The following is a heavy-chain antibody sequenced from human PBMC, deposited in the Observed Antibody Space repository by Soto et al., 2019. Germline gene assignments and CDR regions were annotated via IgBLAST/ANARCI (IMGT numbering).Heavy chain of an antibody. V-gene: IGHV3-33*01. J-gene: IGHJ4*02. Sequence: QVQLVESGGGVVQPGRSLRLSCAASGFTFSSYGMHWVRQAPGKGLEWVAFIWHDGGNKFYAESVEGRFTISTDNSKNTLYRQMTSLSAEDTAMYYCARDGDVNTGFGKDYWGQGTLVTVSS. CDR1: GFTFSSYG. D-gene: IGHD3-16*01. CDR2: IWHDGGNK. CDR3: ARDGDVNTGFGKDY.